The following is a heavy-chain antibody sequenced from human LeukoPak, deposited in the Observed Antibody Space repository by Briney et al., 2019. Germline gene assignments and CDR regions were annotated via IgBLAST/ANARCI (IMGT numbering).Heavy chain of an antibody. CDR2: INPNSGGT. D-gene: IGHD3-10*01. V-gene: IGHV1-2*02. J-gene: IGHJ4*02. CDR1: GYTFTGYY. CDR3: ARDQRRYYGSGSQGLGY. Sequence: GASVKVSCKASGYTFTGYYMHWVRQAPGQGLEWTGWINPNSGGTNYAQKFQGRVTMTRDTSISTAYMELSRLRSDDTAVYYCARDQRRYYGSGSQGLGYWGQGTLVTVSS.